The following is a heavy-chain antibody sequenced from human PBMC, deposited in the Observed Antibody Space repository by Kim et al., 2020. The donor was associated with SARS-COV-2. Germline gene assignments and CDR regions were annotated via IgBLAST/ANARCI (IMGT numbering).Heavy chain of an antibody. D-gene: IGHD2-2*01. CDR2: TYYRSKWYN. CDR1: GDSVSSNSAA. CDR3: ARDSFQGYCSSTSCWRKRSIDY. Sequence: SQTLSLTCAISGDSVSSNSAAWNWIRQPPSRGLEWLGRTYYRSKWYNDYAVSVKSRITINPDTSKNQFSLQLNSVTPEDTAVYYCARDSFQGYCSSTSCWRKRSIDYWGQGTLVTVSS. V-gene: IGHV6-1*01. J-gene: IGHJ4*02.